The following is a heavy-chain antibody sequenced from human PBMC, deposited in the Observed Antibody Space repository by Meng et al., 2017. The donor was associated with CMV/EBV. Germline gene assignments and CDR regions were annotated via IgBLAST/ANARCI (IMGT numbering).Heavy chain of an antibody. CDR1: GGSISSSSYY. CDR3: ARAIVLMVYAENWFDP. V-gene: IGHV4-39*07. J-gene: IGHJ5*02. D-gene: IGHD2-8*01. Sequence: QLQVRVSGPGLVKPSATLSLTCTVHGGSISSSSYYWGWIRQPPGKGLEWIGSIYYSGSTYYNPSLKSRVTISVDTSKNQFSLKLSSVTAADTAVYYCARAIVLMVYAENWFDPWGQGTLVTVFS. CDR2: IYYSGST.